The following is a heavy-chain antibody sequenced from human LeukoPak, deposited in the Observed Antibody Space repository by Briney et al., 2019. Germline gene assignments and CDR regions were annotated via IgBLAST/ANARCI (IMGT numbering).Heavy chain of an antibody. Sequence: ASVKVSCHASGYTFTSYDINWVRQATGQGLEWMGWMNPNSGNTGYAQKFQGRVTITRNTSISTAYMELSSLRSEDTAVYYCAKASRRRLFHSSSWYGEDFDYWGQGTLVTVSS. CDR2: MNPNSGNT. J-gene: IGHJ4*02. CDR1: GYTFTSYD. V-gene: IGHV1-8*03. CDR3: AKASRRRLFHSSSWYGEDFDY. D-gene: IGHD6-13*01.